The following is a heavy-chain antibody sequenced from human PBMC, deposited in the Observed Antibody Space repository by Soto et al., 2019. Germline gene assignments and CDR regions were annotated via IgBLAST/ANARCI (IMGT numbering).Heavy chain of an antibody. Sequence: GGSLRLSCAASGFTFSSYSMNWVRQAPGKGLEWVSSISSSSSYIYYADSVKGRFTISRDNAKNSLYLQMNSLRAEETAVYYCARDSTIFGVVISSPGWGGYMDVWGKGTTVTVSS. CDR3: ARDSTIFGVVISSPGWGGYMDV. V-gene: IGHV3-21*01. CDR1: GFTFSSYS. J-gene: IGHJ6*03. D-gene: IGHD3-3*01. CDR2: ISSSSSYI.